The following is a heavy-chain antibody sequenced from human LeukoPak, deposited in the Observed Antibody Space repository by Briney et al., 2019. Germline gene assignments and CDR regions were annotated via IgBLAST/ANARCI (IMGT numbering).Heavy chain of an antibody. CDR3: AGRRYCSSTSCYRDYYYMDV. CDR2: INPNSGGT. D-gene: IGHD2-2*01. J-gene: IGHJ6*03. V-gene: IGHV1-2*02. Sequence: GASVTVSCQASGYTFTDYYMHWVRQAPGQGREWMGCINPNSGGTNYAQKFQGRVTMNRETSISTAYMELSRLRSDDTAVYYCAGRRYCSSTSCYRDYYYMDVWGKGTTVTVSS. CDR1: GYTFTDYY.